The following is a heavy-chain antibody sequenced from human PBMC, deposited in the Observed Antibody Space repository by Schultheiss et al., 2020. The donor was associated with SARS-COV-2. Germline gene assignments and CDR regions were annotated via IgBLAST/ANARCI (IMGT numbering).Heavy chain of an antibody. CDR3: ARVASSSWYVDY. V-gene: IGHV3-30-3*01. J-gene: IGHJ4*02. CDR2: ISYDGSNK. CDR1: GFTFSNYA. D-gene: IGHD6-13*01. Sequence: GESLKISCAASGFTFSNYAMHWVRQAPGKGLEWVAVISYDGSNKYYADSVKGRFTISRDNSKNSLYLQMNSLRAEDTAVYYCARVASSSWYVDYWGQGTLVTVSS.